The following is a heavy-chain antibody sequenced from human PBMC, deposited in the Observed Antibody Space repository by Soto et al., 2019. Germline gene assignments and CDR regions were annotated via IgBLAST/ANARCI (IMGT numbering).Heavy chain of an antibody. J-gene: IGHJ6*02. V-gene: IGHV3-73*01. CDR2: IRNKPNNYAT. CDR1: GFTFSGSA. Sequence: EVQLVESGGGLVQPGGSLKLSCAASGFTFSGSAMHWVRQASGKGLEWVGRIRNKPNNYATAYAASVKGRFTISRDDSKNTAYLQMNSLKTEDTAVYYCASKNGHGYYHGMDVWGQGTTVTVSS. CDR3: ASKNGHGYYHGMDV.